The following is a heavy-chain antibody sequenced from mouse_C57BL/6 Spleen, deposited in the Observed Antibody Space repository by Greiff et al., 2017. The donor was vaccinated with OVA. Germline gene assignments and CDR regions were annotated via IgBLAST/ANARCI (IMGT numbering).Heavy chain of an antibody. V-gene: IGHV7-3*01. CDR2: IRNKANGYTT. Sequence: EVKLMESGGGLVQPGGSLSLSCAASGFTFTAYYMSWVRQPPGKALEWLGFIRNKANGYTTEYSASVKGRFTISRDNSQSILYLQMNALRAEDSATYYCARSDGSSYAMDYWGQGTSVTVSS. CDR3: ARSDGSSYAMDY. CDR1: GFTFTAYY. J-gene: IGHJ4*01. D-gene: IGHD1-1*01.